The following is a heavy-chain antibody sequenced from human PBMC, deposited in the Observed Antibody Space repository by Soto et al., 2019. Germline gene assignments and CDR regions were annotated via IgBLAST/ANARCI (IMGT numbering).Heavy chain of an antibody. J-gene: IGHJ5*02. Sequence: SETLSLTCSVSGASIAGCSYYWSWVRQPPVKGLEWIGYIPSRGRPFYNPSLTSRGTISADSSKNQLSLQLTSVTAAGTAVYYCVRDQYSGYDFALWGQGNLVNVSS. CDR1: GASIAGCSYY. CDR2: IPSRGRP. V-gene: IGHV4-30-4*01. CDR3: VRDQYSGYDFAL. D-gene: IGHD5-12*01.